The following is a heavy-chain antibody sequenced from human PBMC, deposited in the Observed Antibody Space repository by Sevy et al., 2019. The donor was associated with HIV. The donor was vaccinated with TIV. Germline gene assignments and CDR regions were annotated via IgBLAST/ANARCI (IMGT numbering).Heavy chain of an antibody. D-gene: IGHD1-26*01. J-gene: IGHJ4*02. CDR3: ARPTPRIAPSSAAFFDY. CDR2: INGRGGSA. CDR1: GFTFSSFA. V-gene: IGHV3-23*01. Sequence: GGSLRLSCAASGFTFSSFAMSWVRHIPGKGLEWVSTINGRGGSAYYADSVKGRFTLSRDNSNNTVFLQMNRLRDEDTAVYYCARPTPRIAPSSAAFFDYWGQGTLVTDSS.